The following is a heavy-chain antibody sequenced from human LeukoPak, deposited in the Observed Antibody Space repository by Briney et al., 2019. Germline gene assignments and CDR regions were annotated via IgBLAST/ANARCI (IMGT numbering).Heavy chain of an antibody. V-gene: IGHV3-7*01. J-gene: IGHJ4*02. CDR2: IKQDGSEK. CDR1: GFTFSSYS. Sequence: PGGSLRLSCAASGFTFSSYSMNWVRQAPGKGLEWVANIKQDGSEKYYVDSVKGRFTISRDNAKNSLYLQMNSLRAGDTAVYYCARKNGLDYWGQGTLVTVSS. CDR3: ARKNGLDY.